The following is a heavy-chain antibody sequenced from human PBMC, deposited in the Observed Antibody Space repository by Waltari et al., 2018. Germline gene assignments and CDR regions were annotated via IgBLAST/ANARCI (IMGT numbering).Heavy chain of an antibody. CDR1: GFTFSSYR. J-gene: IGHJ4*02. D-gene: IGHD3-3*01. CDR3: ARFREWF. CDR2: ISSSSGTL. V-gene: IGHV3-48*02. Sequence: EVQLVESGGGLVQPGGSLRLSCAASGFTFSSYRMHWVRQAPGKGLEWFSYISSSSGTLNYADAVKGRFTISRDNAKNSLYLQMNSLRDEDTAVYYCARFREWFWGQGTLVTVSA.